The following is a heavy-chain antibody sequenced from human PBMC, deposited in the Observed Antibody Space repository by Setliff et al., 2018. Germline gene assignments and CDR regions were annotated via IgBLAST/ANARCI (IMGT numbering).Heavy chain of an antibody. J-gene: IGHJ6*02. V-gene: IGHV4-34*01. CDR1: GQSFSDYY. D-gene: IGHD2-2*02. CDR2: IYHSGST. CDR3: ARDRQYCSSPTCYSSYFYYYGMDV. Sequence: SETLSLTCAIYGQSFSDYYWSWVRQPPGKGLEWIREIYHSGSTNYNPSLKSRVTISVDTSKNQFSLKLSSVTAADTAVYYCARDRQYCSSPTCYSSYFYYYGMDVWGQGTTVTVS.